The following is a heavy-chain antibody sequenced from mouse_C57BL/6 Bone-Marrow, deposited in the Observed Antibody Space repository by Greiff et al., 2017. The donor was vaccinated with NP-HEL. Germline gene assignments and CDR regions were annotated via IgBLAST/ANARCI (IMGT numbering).Heavy chain of an antibody. CDR1: GFSFNTYA. D-gene: IGHD1-1*01. V-gene: IGHV10-1*01. Sequence: EVQGVESGGGLVQPKGSLKLSCAASGFSFNTYAMNWVRQAPGKGLEWVARIRSKSNNYATYYADSVKDRFTISRDDSESMLYLQMNNLKTEDTAMYYCVRHDYYGSSSFAYWGQGTLVTVSA. CDR3: VRHDYYGSSSFAY. CDR2: IRSKSNNYAT. J-gene: IGHJ3*01.